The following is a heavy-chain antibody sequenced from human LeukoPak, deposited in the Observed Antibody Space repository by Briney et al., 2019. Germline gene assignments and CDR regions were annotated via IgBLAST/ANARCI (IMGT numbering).Heavy chain of an antibody. CDR1: GGSISSYY. CDR2: IYYSGST. V-gene: IGHV4-59*01. J-gene: IGHJ4*02. D-gene: IGHD3-3*02. Sequence: SETLSLTCTVSGGSISSYYWSWIRQPPGKGLEWIGYIYYSGSTNYNPSLKSRVTISVDTSKNQFSLKLSSVTAADTAVYYCARAFSVADFWGQGTLVTVPS. CDR3: ARAFSVADF.